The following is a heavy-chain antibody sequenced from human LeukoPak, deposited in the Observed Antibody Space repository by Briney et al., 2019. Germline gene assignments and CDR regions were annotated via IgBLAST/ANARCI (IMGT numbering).Heavy chain of an antibody. Sequence: SDTLSLTCTGSGGSISTYDWIWIRQPPGKGLEWIGYIYYSGSTNYNPSLKIRVTISVDTSKNQFSLKLSSVTAADTAVYYCARNGGLQPYYFDYWGQGTLVTVSS. D-gene: IGHD1-1*01. CDR3: ARNGGLQPYYFDY. CDR1: GGSISTYD. J-gene: IGHJ4*02. V-gene: IGHV4-59*08. CDR2: IYYSGST.